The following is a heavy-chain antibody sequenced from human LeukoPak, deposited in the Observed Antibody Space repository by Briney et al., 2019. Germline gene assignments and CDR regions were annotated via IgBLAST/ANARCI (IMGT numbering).Heavy chain of an antibody. CDR1: GFIFSNAW. CDR3: TTDGPTAVTSPFNY. V-gene: IGHV3-15*07. J-gene: IGHJ4*02. CDR2: IKSETHGGTT. D-gene: IGHD4-17*01. Sequence: GGSLRLSCAASGFIFSNAWMNWVRQAPGKGLEWVGRIKSETHGGTTDYGVPVKGRFIISRDDLKNTLYLQMNSLKTEDTAVYYCTTDGPTAVTSPFNYWGQGTLVTVSS.